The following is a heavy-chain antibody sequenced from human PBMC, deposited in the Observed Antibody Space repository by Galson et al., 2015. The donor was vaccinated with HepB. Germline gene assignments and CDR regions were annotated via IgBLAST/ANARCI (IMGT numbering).Heavy chain of an antibody. CDR2: TYYRSKWYN. CDR3: ARDLEDIVVVPAAYDAFDI. Sequence: AISGDSVSSNRAAWNWIRQSPSRGLEWLGRTYYRSKWYNDYAVSVESRITINPDTSKNQFSLQLNSVTPEDTAVYYCARDLEDIVVVPAAYDAFDIWGQGTMVTVSS. V-gene: IGHV6-1*01. D-gene: IGHD2-2*01. J-gene: IGHJ3*02. CDR1: GDSVSSNRAA.